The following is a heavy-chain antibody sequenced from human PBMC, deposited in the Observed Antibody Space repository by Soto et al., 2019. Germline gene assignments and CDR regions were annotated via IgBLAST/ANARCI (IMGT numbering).Heavy chain of an antibody. CDR3: ASLIYDSSNFYDNDY. CDR2: SRSKANNYAT. Sequence: EVQLVESGGGLVQPGGSLRLSCAASGFTFSGSSMHWVRQASGKGLEWVARSRSKANNYATTYAASVKGRFTISRDESKNTTYLQMNSLKTEDTAIYYCASLIYDSSNFYDNDYWGQGTVVTVSS. V-gene: IGHV3-73*02. D-gene: IGHD3-22*01. J-gene: IGHJ4*02. CDR1: GFTFSGSS.